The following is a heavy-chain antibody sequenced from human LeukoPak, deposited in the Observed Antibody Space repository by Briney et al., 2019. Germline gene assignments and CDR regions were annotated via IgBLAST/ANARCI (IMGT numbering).Heavy chain of an antibody. D-gene: IGHD2-15*01. CDR1: GYSISSGYY. CDR2: IYHSGST. CDR3: ASYCSGGSCWCY. J-gene: IGHJ4*02. V-gene: IGHV4-38-2*01. Sequence: SETLSLTCAVSGYSISSGYYWGWIRPPPGKGLEWIGSIYHSGSTYYNPSLKSRVTISVDTSKNQFSLKLSSVTAADTAVYYCASYCSGGSCWCYWGQGTLVTVPS.